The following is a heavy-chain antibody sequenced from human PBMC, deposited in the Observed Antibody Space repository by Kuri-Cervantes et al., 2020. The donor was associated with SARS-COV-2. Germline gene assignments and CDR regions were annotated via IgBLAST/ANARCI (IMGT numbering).Heavy chain of an antibody. J-gene: IGHJ4*02. D-gene: IGHD2-21*02. CDR3: ASVVTAIDY. Sequence: ETLSLTCTVSGGSISSSSYYWGWIRQPPGKGLEWIGSIYYSGSTYYNPSLKSRVTISVDTSKNQFSLKLSSVTAADTAVYYCASVVTAIDYWGQGTLVTVSS. CDR1: GGSISSSSYY. V-gene: IGHV4-39*01. CDR2: IYYSGST.